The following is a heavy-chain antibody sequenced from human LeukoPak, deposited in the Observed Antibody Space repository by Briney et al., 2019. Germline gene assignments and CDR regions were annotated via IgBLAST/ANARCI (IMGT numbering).Heavy chain of an antibody. D-gene: IGHD6-19*01. Sequence: SETLSLTCTVSGGSISSSSYYWGWIRQPPGKGLEWIGNIFYSGSTYYNPSLKSRVTISVDTSKNQFSLKLSSVTAADTAVYYCARQDSSGWYLSWFDPWGQGTLVTVSS. CDR2: IFYSGST. J-gene: IGHJ5*02. CDR1: GGSISSSSYY. V-gene: IGHV4-39*01. CDR3: ARQDSSGWYLSWFDP.